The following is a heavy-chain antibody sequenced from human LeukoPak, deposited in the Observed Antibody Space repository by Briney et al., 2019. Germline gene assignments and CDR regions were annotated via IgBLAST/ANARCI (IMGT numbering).Heavy chain of an antibody. CDR3: AKDSDEGATSWVFDY. D-gene: IGHD1-26*01. J-gene: IGHJ4*02. V-gene: IGHV3-48*01. CDR2: IGTSSTTI. Sequence: PGGSLRLSCAASGFTFSSYTMNWVRQPPGKGLEWASNIGTSSTTIYYADSVKGRFTISRDNSKNTLFLQMNSLRAEDTAVYYCAKDSDEGATSWVFDYWGQGTLVTVSS. CDR1: GFTFSSYT.